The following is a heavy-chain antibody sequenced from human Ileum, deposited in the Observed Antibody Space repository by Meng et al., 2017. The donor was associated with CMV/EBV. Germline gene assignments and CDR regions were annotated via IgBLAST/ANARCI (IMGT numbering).Heavy chain of an antibody. D-gene: IGHD3-10*01. CDR3: GRAGARGVPVDI. J-gene: IGHJ4*02. V-gene: IGHV4-4*07. Sequence: ELAPGRVKASETLSLTRSGPGGSISDSHWPWIRKSAGKGLQWLGRLRTSGTIDHNPSFKSRVTLSIDTSKNQFSLKLSSVTAADTAVYYCGRAGARGVPVDIWGQGTLVTVSS. CDR1: GGSISDSH. CDR2: LRTSGTI.